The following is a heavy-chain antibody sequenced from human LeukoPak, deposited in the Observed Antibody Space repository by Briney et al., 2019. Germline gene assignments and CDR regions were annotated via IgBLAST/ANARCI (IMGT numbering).Heavy chain of an antibody. D-gene: IGHD3-22*01. CDR2: ISVYNGHT. Sequence: ASVKVSCKASGYTFTSYDISWVRQAPGQGLEWMGWISVYNGHTNYAQKLQGRVTMTTDTSTSTAYMELRSLRSDDTAVYYCARADSSGYWEIDYWGQGTLVTVSS. V-gene: IGHV1-18*01. CDR1: GYTFTSYD. J-gene: IGHJ4*02. CDR3: ARADSSGYWEIDY.